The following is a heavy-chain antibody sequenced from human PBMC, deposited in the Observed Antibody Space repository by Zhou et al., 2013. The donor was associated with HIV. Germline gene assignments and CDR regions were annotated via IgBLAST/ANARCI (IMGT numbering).Heavy chain of an antibody. CDR1: GYTFTSYA. D-gene: IGHD3-22*01. J-gene: IGHJ4*02. Sequence: QVQLVQSGAEVKKPGASVKVSCKASGYTFTSYAITWVRQAPGQGLEWMGGIIPILRTANYAQKFQGRVTITADELTTTAYMELTNLRLEDTAVYFCARDLTYYYDNSGYYRLDFWGQGTLVTVSS. CDR3: ARDLTYYYDNSGYYRLDF. CDR2: IIPILRTA. V-gene: IGHV1-69*13.